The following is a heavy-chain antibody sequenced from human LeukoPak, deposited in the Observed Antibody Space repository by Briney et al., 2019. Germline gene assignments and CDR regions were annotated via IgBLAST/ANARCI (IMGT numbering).Heavy chain of an antibody. D-gene: IGHD2-2*01. J-gene: IGHJ4*02. Sequence: GGFLRLSCAASGFTFRRYIMNWVRQAPGKGLEWGSYISSSSSTIYYADSVKGRFTLSRDNAENSLYLQMNTRRAEDTAVYYCPSTGRYCTSTSCSTYFHYWGQGTPVTVSS. CDR3: PSTGRYCTSTSCSTYFHY. CDR2: ISSSSSTI. V-gene: IGHV3-48*04. CDR1: GFTFRRYI.